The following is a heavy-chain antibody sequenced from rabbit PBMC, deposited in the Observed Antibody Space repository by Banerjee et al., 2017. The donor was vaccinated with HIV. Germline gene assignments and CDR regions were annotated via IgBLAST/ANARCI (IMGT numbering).Heavy chain of an antibody. V-gene: IGHV1S45*01. J-gene: IGHJ3*01. D-gene: IGHD4-2*01. Sequence: SSYWICWVRQAPGKGLEWIACIYAGSSGSTYYASWAKGRFTISKTSSTTVTLQMTSLTAADTATYFCARECGSSWAFNFWGQGTLVTVS. CDR2: IYAGSSGST. CDR3: ARECGSSWAFNF. CDR1: SSYW.